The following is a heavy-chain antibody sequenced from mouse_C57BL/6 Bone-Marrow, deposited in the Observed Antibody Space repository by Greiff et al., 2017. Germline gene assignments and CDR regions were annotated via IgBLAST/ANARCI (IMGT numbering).Heavy chain of an antibody. D-gene: IGHD2-5*01. J-gene: IGHJ1*03. CDR3: ARPYYSNYWYFDV. CDR2: IYPGSGST. Sequence: QVHVKQPGAELVKPGASVKMSCKASGYTFTSYWITWVQQRPGQGLEWIGDIYPGSGSTNHNEKFKGKATLTVDTSSNTAYMQLSSLTSEDSAVYYCARPYYSNYWYFDVWGTGTTVTVSS. CDR1: GYTFTSYW. V-gene: IGHV1-55*01.